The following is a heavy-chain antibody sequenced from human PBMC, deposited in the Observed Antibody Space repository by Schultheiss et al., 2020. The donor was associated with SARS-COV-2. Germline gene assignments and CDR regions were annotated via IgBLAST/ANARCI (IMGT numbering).Heavy chain of an antibody. CDR3: ARGWDYGDYFDY. Sequence: GGSLRLSCAASGFTFSSYAMSWVRQAPGKGLEWVSSISSSSSYIYYADSVKGRFTISRDNAKNSLYLQMNSLRAEDTAVYYCARGWDYGDYFDYWGQGTLVTVSS. V-gene: IGHV3-21*01. CDR1: GFTFSSYA. D-gene: IGHD4-17*01. J-gene: IGHJ4*02. CDR2: ISSSSSYI.